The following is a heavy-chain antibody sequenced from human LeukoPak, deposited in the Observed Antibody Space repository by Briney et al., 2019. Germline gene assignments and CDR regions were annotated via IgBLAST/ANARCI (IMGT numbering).Heavy chain of an antibody. CDR2: IYYSGST. D-gene: IGHD3-22*01. CDR1: GGSISSGGYY. Sequence: SETLSLTCTVSGGSISSGGYYWGWIRQPPGKGLEWIGSIYYSGSTYYNPSLKSRVTISVDTSKNQFSLKLSSVTAADTAVYYCAGLETYYYDSSGPYWGQGTLSPSPQ. J-gene: IGHJ4*02. CDR3: AGLETYYYDSSGPY. V-gene: IGHV4-39*01.